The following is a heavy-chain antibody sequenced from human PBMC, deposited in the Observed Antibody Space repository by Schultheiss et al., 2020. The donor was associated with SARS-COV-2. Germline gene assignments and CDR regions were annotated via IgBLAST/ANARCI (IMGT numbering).Heavy chain of an antibody. CDR1: GFTFSSYG. J-gene: IGHJ3*02. CDR2: ISGSGGST. Sequence: GESLKISCAASGFTFSSYGMHWVRQAPGKGLEWVSAISGSGGSTYYADSMKGRFTISRDNAKNSLYLQMNSLRAEDTAVYYCAKDNWAQWAQRRIDAFDIWGQGTLVTVSS. D-gene: IGHD1-1*01. CDR3: AKDNWAQWAQRRIDAFDI. V-gene: IGHV3-21*01.